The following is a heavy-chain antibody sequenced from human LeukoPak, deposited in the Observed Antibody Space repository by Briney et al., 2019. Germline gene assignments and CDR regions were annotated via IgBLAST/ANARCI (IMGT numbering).Heavy chain of an antibody. D-gene: IGHD1-1*01. CDR3: AREQGTGTSSRYFDY. Sequence: SETLSLTCTVSGGSISSSSYYWGWIRQPPGKGLEWIGSIYYTGSTYYKPSLKSRVTISVATSKNQFSLKLNSVTAADTAVYYCAREQGTGTSSRYFDYWGQGTLVTVSS. V-gene: IGHV4-39*07. CDR2: IYYTGST. CDR1: GGSISSSSYY. J-gene: IGHJ4*02.